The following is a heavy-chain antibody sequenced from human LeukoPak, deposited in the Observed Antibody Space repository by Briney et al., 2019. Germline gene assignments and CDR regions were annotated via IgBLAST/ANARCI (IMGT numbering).Heavy chain of an antibody. J-gene: IGHJ4*02. Sequence: SVKVSCKASGYTFTSYGISWVRQAPGQGLEWMGGIIPIFGTANYAQKFQGRVTITADESTSTAYMELSSLRSEDTAVYYCASRQNDYTPFDYWGQGTLVTVSS. CDR2: IIPIFGTA. CDR1: GYTFTSYG. V-gene: IGHV1-69*13. D-gene: IGHD4-11*01. CDR3: ASRQNDYTPFDY.